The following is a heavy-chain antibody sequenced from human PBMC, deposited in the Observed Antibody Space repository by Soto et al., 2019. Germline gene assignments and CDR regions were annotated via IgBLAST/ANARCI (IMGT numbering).Heavy chain of an antibody. CDR2: IYHSGST. D-gene: IGHD3-22*01. CDR3: ARDVGYHYDGSPSGQFDF. J-gene: IGHJ4*02. Sequence: QVELQESGPGLVKPSGTLSLTCVVSGNSISTTNWWSWVRQSPGKGLEWIGEIYHSGSTNYNPSLKGRVARAGDKSKNQFSLKLSSVTAADTAVYYCARDVGYHYDGSPSGQFDFWGQGTLVTVSS. V-gene: IGHV4-4*02. CDR1: GNSISTTNW.